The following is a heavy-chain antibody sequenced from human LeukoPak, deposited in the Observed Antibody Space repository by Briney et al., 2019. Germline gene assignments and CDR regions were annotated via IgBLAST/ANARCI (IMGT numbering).Heavy chain of an antibody. J-gene: IGHJ5*02. Sequence: QPGGSLGLSCAASGFTFSSCAMSWVRQAPGKGLEWVSAISGSGGSTFYADSVKGRFTMSRDNSKNTLYLQMNSLRAEDTAVYYCAKEASYCTNGVCYSRIFDTWGQGTLVTVSS. CDR3: AKEASYCTNGVCYSRIFDT. CDR2: ISGSGGST. V-gene: IGHV3-23*01. CDR1: GFTFSSCA. D-gene: IGHD2-8*01.